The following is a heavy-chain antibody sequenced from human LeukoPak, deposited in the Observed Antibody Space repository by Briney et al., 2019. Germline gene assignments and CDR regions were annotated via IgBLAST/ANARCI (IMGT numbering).Heavy chain of an antibody. CDR3: ARRARAEADTSPDNWIDP. CDR1: GGSINNYF. D-gene: IGHD6-13*01. V-gene: IGHV4-59*08. CDR2: VYYTGST. J-gene: IGHJ5*02. Sequence: SETLSLTCSVSGGSINNYFWNWLRQPRGWGLEWIGHVYYTGSTRYNPSLKSRVFISIDTSMNQFSLKLSSVTAADTAVYYCARRARAEADTSPDNWIDPWGQGTLVIVSS.